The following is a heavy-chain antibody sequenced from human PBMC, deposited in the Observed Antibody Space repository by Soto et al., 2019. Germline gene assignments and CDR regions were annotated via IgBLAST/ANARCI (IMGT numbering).Heavy chain of an antibody. V-gene: IGHV1-69*01. CDR1: GGTFSSYA. J-gene: IGHJ6*02. CDR3: AGGGSRDTEYYYYGMDV. Sequence: QVQLVQSGAEVKKPGSSVKVSCKASGGTFSSYAISWVRQAPGQGLEWMGGIIPIFGTANYAQKFQGRVTITADESTSTAYMELSSLRSEDTAVYYCAGGGSRDTEYYYYGMDVWGQGTTVTVSS. D-gene: IGHD2-2*02. CDR2: IIPIFGTA.